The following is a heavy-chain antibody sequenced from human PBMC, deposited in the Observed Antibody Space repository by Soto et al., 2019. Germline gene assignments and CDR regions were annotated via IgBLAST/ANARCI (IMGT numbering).Heavy chain of an antibody. CDR3: ARDLGPRYCSGGSCYGQLDY. V-gene: IGHV1-69*13. CDR1: GGTFSSYA. D-gene: IGHD2-15*01. J-gene: IGHJ4*03. CDR2: IIPIFGTA. Sequence: GASVKVSCKASGGTFSSYAISWVRQAPGQGLEWMGGIIPIFGTANYAQKFQGRVTITADESTNTAYMELSSLRSEDTAVYYCARDLGPRYCSGGSCYGQLDYWGQGTTVTVSS.